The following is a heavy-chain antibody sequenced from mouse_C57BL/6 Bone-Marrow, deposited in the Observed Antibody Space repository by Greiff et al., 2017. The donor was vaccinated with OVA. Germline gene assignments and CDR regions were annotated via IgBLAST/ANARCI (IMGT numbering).Heavy chain of an antibody. CDR1: GFTFSDYY. CDR3: ARGGTTYAMDY. V-gene: IGHV5-16*01. CDR2: INYDDSST. Sequence: EVKLVESEGGLVQPGSSMKLSCTASGFTFSDYYMAWVRQVPEKGLEWVANINYDDSSTYYLDSLKSRFIISRDNAKNIPYLQMSSRKSADTASYHSARGGTTYAMDYWGKGTSVTVTS. J-gene: IGHJ4*01.